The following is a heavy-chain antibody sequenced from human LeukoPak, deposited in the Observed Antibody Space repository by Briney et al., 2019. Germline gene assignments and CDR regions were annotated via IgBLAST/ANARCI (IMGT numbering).Heavy chain of an antibody. CDR1: GGSISSYY. Sequence: MPSETLSLTCTVSGGSISSYYWSWIRQPPGKGLEWIGYIYYSGSTNYSPSLKSRVTISVDTSKNQFSLSLNSVTAADTAVYYCVRVKSGSISDSWGQGTLVTVSS. V-gene: IGHV4-59*12. CDR3: VRVKSGSISDS. J-gene: IGHJ4*02. D-gene: IGHD1-26*01. CDR2: IYYSGST.